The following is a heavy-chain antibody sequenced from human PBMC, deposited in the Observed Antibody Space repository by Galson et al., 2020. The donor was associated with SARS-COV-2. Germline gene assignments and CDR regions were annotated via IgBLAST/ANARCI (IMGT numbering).Heavy chain of an antibody. D-gene: IGHD6-25*01. CDR3: AHLVAADGLDY. CDR1: GFSLDTSGVG. CDR2: IYWNDDR. V-gene: IGHV2-5*01. J-gene: IGHJ4*02. Sequence: SGPTLVKPTQPLTLTCTFSGFSLDTSGVGVGWVRQPPGKALEWLALIYWNDDRRYSPSLKSRLTITKDMSKNQVVLTMTNMDPVDTATYYCAHLVAADGLDYWGQGTLVTVSS.